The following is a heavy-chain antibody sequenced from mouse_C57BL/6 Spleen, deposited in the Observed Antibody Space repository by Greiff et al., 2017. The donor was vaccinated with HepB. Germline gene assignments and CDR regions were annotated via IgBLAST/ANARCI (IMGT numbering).Heavy chain of an antibody. J-gene: IGHJ3*01. V-gene: IGHV5-4*03. D-gene: IGHD4-1*01. CDR2: ISDGGSYT. CDR3: AKSNWVPWFAY. CDR1: GFTFSSYA. Sequence: EVKLVESGGGLVKPGGSLKPSCVASGFTFSSYAMSWVRQTPEKRLEWVATISDGGSYTYYPDNVKGRFTISRDNAKNNLYLHMSHLKSEDTAMYYCAKSNWVPWFAYWGKATLVTVSA.